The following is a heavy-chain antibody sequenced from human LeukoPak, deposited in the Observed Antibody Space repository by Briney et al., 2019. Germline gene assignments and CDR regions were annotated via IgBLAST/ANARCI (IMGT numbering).Heavy chain of an antibody. CDR3: ARTWHCDSSDYFPFDN. Sequence: PSETLSLTCTVSGGSIIGYDWSWIRQPPGKGLEWIGYISYTGSTKFSPSLKSRLAMSVDTSSNQFSLHLSSVTAADTAVYYCARTWHCDSSDYFPFDNWGQGTLVTVSS. D-gene: IGHD3-22*01. CDR1: GGSIIGYD. CDR2: ISYTGST. J-gene: IGHJ4*02. V-gene: IGHV4-59*08.